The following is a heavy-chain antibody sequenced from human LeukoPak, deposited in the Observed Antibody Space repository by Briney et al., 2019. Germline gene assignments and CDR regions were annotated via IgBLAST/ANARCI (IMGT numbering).Heavy chain of an antibody. CDR2: IYHSGST. J-gene: IGHJ6*02. Sequence: KPSETLSLTCAVSGGSISSSNWWSWVRQPPGKGLEWIGEIYHSGSTNYNPSLKSRVTISVDKSKNQFSLKLSSVTAADTAVYYCATKLQSYYYYGMDVWGQGTTITVSS. D-gene: IGHD1-1*01. CDR1: GGSISSSNW. V-gene: IGHV4-4*02. CDR3: ATKLQSYYYYGMDV.